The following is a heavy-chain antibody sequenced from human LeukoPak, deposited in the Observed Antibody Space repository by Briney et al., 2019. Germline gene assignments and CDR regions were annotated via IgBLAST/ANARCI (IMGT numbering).Heavy chain of an antibody. D-gene: IGHD6-19*01. CDR2: VYPGDSDT. J-gene: IGHJ4*02. Sequence: GEFLKISCKGSGYSFTTYWIAWVRQMPGKGLEWMGIVYPGDSDTRYSPSFQGQVTISADRSISTAYLQWSSLKASDTAMYYCARRGSGWYYFDYWGQGTLVTVSS. CDR3: ARRGSGWYYFDY. CDR1: GYSFTTYW. V-gene: IGHV5-51*01.